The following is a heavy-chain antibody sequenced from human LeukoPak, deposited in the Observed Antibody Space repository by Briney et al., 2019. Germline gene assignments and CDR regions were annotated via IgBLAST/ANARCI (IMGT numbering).Heavy chain of an antibody. J-gene: IGHJ4*02. CDR3: ARATQQQLEGTYYFDY. Sequence: SETLSLTCTVSGGSISSYYWSWIRQPPGKGLEWIGYIYYSGSTNYNPSLKSRVTISVDTSKNQFSLKLSSVTAADTAVYYCARATQQQLEGTYYFDYWGQGTLVTVSS. V-gene: IGHV4-59*01. D-gene: IGHD6-13*01. CDR2: IYYSGST. CDR1: GGSISSYY.